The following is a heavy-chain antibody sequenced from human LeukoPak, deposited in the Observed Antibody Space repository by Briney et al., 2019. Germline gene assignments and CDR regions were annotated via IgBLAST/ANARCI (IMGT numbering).Heavy chain of an antibody. Sequence: SSETLSLTCAVYGGSFSGYYWSWIRQPPGKGLEWIGEINHSGSTNYNPSLKSRVTISVDTSKNQFSLKLSSVTAADTAVYYCARGYCSSTSCYRPYYYYGMDVWGQGTTVTVSS. CDR2: INHSGST. CDR3: ARGYCSSTSCYRPYYYYGMDV. D-gene: IGHD2-2*01. J-gene: IGHJ6*02. CDR1: GGSFSGYY. V-gene: IGHV4-34*01.